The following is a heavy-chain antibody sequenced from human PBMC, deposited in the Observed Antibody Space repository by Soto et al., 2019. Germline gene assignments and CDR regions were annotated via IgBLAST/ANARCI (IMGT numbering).Heavy chain of an antibody. CDR1: GGSFSGYY. Sequence: SETLSLTCAVYGGSFSGYYWSWIRQPPGKGLEWIGEINHSGSPNYNPSLKSRVTIAEDTSKNQFSLKLSSATAADTAVYYCARGGNFWSGYAWYCFDYWGQGTLVTVSS. V-gene: IGHV4-34*01. CDR2: INHSGSP. D-gene: IGHD3-3*01. CDR3: ARGGNFWSGYAWYCFDY. J-gene: IGHJ4*02.